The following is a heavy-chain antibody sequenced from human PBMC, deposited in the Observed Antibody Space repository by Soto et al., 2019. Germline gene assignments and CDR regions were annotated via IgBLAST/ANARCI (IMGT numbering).Heavy chain of an antibody. Sequence: ASVKVSCKASGGTFSSYAISWVRQAPGQGLEWMGGIIPIFGTANYAQKFQGRVTITADESTSTAYMELSSLRSEDTAVYYCARDRDSSGWYEREEVYYYYGMDVWGQGTTVTGSS. V-gene: IGHV1-69*13. CDR3: ARDRDSSGWYEREEVYYYYGMDV. D-gene: IGHD6-19*01. CDR1: GGTFSSYA. J-gene: IGHJ6*02. CDR2: IIPIFGTA.